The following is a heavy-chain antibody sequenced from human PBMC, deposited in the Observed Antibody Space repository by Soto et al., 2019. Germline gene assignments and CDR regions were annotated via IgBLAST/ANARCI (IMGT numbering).Heavy chain of an antibody. CDR3: ARDRRWLARGPNNWFDP. CDR2: IYYDGNS. J-gene: IGHJ5*02. CDR1: GDSVRSGIYY. D-gene: IGHD5-12*01. V-gene: IGHV4-30-4*01. Sequence: SETLSLTCTVSGDSVRSGIYYWSWIRQPPGKRLEWIGYIYYDGNSQHNPSLKSRVTMSVDTSKNQFSLKLTSVTAADTAVYYCARDRRWLARGPNNWFDPWGQGTLVTVSS.